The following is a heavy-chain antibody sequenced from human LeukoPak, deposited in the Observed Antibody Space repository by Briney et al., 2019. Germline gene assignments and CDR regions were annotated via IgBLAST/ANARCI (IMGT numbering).Heavy chain of an antibody. Sequence: GGSLRLSCAASGFTFNNNAMHWVRQAPGKGLEWVAVIWYDGSNKYYTDSVKGRFTISKDNSKNTLYLQMNSLRAEDTAVYYCAKDGGMATMGYYFDCWGQGTLVTVSS. CDR2: IWYDGSNK. J-gene: IGHJ4*02. D-gene: IGHD5-24*01. V-gene: IGHV3-33*06. CDR3: AKDGGMATMGYYFDC. CDR1: GFTFNNNA.